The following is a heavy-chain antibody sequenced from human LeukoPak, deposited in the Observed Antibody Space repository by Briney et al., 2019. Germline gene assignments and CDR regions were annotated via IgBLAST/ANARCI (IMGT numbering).Heavy chain of an antibody. CDR1: GFTFSNYG. V-gene: IGHV3-23*01. CDR2: IIPSGVTT. J-gene: IGHJ4*02. D-gene: IGHD1-7*01. CDR3: ARALELQSY. Sequence: GGSLRLSCATSGFTFSNYGMNWVRHAPGKGLEWVSGIIPSGVTTYYADSVKGRFTISRDNSKNTLYLQMNSLRAEETAVYYCARALELQSYWGQGTLVTVSS.